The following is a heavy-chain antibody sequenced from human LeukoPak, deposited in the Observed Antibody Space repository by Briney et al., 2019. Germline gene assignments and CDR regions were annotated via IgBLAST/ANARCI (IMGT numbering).Heavy chain of an antibody. V-gene: IGHV3-43D*03. CDR1: GFTFDDYT. J-gene: IGHJ4*02. Sequence: GGSLRLSCAASGFTFDDYTMHWVRQAPGKGLEWVSLISWDGGSTYYADSVKGRFTISRDNSKNSLYLQMNSLRAEDTALYYCAKAGYDSSGFGSYFDYWGQGTLVTVSS. D-gene: IGHD3-22*01. CDR3: AKAGYDSSGFGSYFDY. CDR2: ISWDGGST.